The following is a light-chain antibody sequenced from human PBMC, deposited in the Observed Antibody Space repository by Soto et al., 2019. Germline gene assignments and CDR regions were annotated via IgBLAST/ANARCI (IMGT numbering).Light chain of an antibody. CDR1: QSLLQTNGYNS. Sequence: DVVRAQSPLSLSVTPVESASISFRSSQSLLQTNGYNSVDLFLQKPGHYQRLLIYLASNRDSGVPDRFSGSGSGTDFTLKISRVEAEDVGVYYCMQGLKSPGTFGQGTKV. CDR2: LAS. V-gene: IGKV2-28*01. J-gene: IGKJ1*01. CDR3: MQGLKSPGT.